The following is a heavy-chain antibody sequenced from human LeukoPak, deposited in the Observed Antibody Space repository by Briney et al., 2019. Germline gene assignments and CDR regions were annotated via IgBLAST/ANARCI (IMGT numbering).Heavy chain of an antibody. CDR2: IYTSGST. D-gene: IGHD6-6*01. CDR3: ARRNRGIAARYFDY. V-gene: IGHV4-4*09. Sequence: SETLSLTCTVSGGSISSYYWSWIRQPPGKGLEWIGYIYTSGSTNYNPSLKSRVTISVDTSKNQFSLKLSSVTAADTAVYYCARRNRGIAARYFDYWGQRTLVTVSS. CDR1: GGSISSYY. J-gene: IGHJ4*02.